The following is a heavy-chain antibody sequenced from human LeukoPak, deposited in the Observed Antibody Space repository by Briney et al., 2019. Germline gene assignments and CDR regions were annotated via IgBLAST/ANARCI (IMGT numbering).Heavy chain of an antibody. Sequence: GASVKVSCKPSENTFTGYYIHWIRQAPGQGLEWMGRINCKDGGTNYTQKFQGRVAMTRDTSINTAYLELSSLISDDTAVYYCARGAVRDSWGQGTLIVVSS. CDR1: ENTFTGYY. CDR3: ARGAVRDS. CDR2: INCKDGGT. V-gene: IGHV1-2*06. J-gene: IGHJ4*02. D-gene: IGHD6-6*01.